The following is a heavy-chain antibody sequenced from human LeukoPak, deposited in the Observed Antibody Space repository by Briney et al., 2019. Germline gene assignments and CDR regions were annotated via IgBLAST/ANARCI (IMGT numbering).Heavy chain of an antibody. Sequence: GGSLRLSCTASGFTFGDYAMSWFRQAPGKGLEWVGFIRSKAYGGTTEYAASVKGRFTISRDDSKSIAYLQMNSLKTEDTAVYYCTRELLWFGELTNWFDPWGQGTMVTVSS. CDR1: GFTFGDYA. J-gene: IGHJ5*02. V-gene: IGHV3-49*03. D-gene: IGHD3-10*01. CDR3: TRELLWFGELTNWFDP. CDR2: IRSKAYGGTT.